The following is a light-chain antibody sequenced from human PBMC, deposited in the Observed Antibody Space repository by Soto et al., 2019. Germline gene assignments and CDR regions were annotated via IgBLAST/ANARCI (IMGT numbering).Light chain of an antibody. J-gene: IGKJ1*01. V-gene: IGKV1-5*03. CDR3: QQYHSYSQT. Sequence: DIQMTQSPSTLSASVGDRDTITCRASQSISSWLAWYQQKPGKAPKLLIYKASSLESGVPSRFSGSGSGTEFTLTISSLQPDDFATYYCQQYHSYSQTFGQGTKV. CDR1: QSISSW. CDR2: KAS.